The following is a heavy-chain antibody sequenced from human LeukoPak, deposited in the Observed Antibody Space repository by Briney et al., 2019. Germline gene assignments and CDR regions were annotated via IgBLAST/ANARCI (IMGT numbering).Heavy chain of an antibody. V-gene: IGHV3-15*05. J-gene: IGHJ5*02. CDR3: ARDLLVRGVRFDP. CDR2: IKSKTDGGTT. D-gene: IGHD3-10*01. CDR1: GFTFSQAW. Sequence: GGSLRLSCAASGFTFSQAWMTWVRQAPGKGLEWVGRIKSKTDGGTTDYAAPVKGRFTISRDDSKNTLYLQMNSLRAEDTAVYYCARDLLVRGVRFDPWGQGTQVTVSS.